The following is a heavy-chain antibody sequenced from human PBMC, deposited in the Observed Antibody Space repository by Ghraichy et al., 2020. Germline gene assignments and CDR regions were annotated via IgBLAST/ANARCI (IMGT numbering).Heavy chain of an antibody. V-gene: IGHV5-51*01. Sequence: GESLNISCKGSGYSFTSYWIGWVRQMPGKGLEWMGIIYPGDSDTRYSPSFQGQVTISADKSISTAYLQWSSLKASDTAMYYCALYSSSSVRAASFDYWGQGTLVTVSS. CDR1: GYSFTSYW. D-gene: IGHD6-13*01. CDR2: IYPGDSDT. CDR3: ALYSSSSVRAASFDY. J-gene: IGHJ4*02.